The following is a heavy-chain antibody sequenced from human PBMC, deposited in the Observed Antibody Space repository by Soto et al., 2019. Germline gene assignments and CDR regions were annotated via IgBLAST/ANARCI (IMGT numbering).Heavy chain of an antibody. J-gene: IGHJ4*02. CDR3: ARQEWIQLWPDDY. D-gene: IGHD5-18*01. CDR1: GGFIRSSRDY. Sequence: QLQLQESGPGLVKPSETLSLTCTVSGGFIRSSRDYWGWIRQPPGKGLEWIGSIYYSGNTYYNPSLKSRVTTSVDTSKNQFSLKLSSVTAADPAVYYCARQEWIQLWPDDYWGQGTLVIVSS. CDR2: IYYSGNT. V-gene: IGHV4-39*01.